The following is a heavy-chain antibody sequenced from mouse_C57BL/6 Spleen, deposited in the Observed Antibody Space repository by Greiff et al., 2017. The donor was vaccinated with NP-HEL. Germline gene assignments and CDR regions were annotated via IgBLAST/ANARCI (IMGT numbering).Heavy chain of an antibody. Sequence: VQLQQPGTELVKPGASVKLSCKASGYTFTSYWMHWVKQRPGQGLEWIGNINPRNGGTNYNEKFKSKATLTVDKSSSTADMQLSSLTSEDSAVYYCARSYYGSSYWYFDVWGTGTTVTVSS. J-gene: IGHJ1*03. CDR1: GYTFTSYW. CDR3: ARSYYGSSYWYFDV. D-gene: IGHD1-1*01. V-gene: IGHV1-53*01. CDR2: INPRNGGT.